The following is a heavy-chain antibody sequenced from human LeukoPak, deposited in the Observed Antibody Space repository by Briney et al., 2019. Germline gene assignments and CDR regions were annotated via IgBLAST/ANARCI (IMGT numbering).Heavy chain of an antibody. D-gene: IGHD6-19*01. CDR1: GFTFNSYA. CDR3: GKTTTGYSSGRYPGWPVDY. J-gene: IGHJ4*02. CDR2: IFGSGGSA. V-gene: IGHV3-23*01. Sequence: GGFLRLSCAASGFTFNSYAMYWVRQAPGKGLEWVSGIFGSGGSAHYADSVKGRFTISRDNSKNTVYLQMDSLRVEDTAVYYCGKTTTGYSSGRYPGWPVDYWGQGTLVTVSS.